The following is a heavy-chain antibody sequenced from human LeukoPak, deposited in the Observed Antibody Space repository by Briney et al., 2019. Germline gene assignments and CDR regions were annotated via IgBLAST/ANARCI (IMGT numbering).Heavy chain of an antibody. D-gene: IGHD3-10*01. V-gene: IGHV3-33*01. CDR3: AGDLLLWFGELLTTPSDAFDI. J-gene: IGHJ3*02. CDR2: IWYDGSNK. Sequence: GRSLRLSCAASGFTFSSYGMHWVRQAPGKGLEWVAVIWYDGSNKYYADSVKGRFTISRDNSKNTLYLQMNSLRAEDTAVYYCAGDLLLWFGELLTTPSDAFDIWGQGTMVTVSS. CDR1: GFTFSSYG.